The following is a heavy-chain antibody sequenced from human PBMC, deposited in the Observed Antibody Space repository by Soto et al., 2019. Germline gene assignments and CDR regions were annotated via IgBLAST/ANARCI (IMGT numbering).Heavy chain of an antibody. CDR1: GGTFSSYA. J-gene: IGHJ6*02. Sequence: SVKVSCKASGGTFSSYAISWVRQAPGQGLEWMGGIIPIFGTANYAQKFQGRVTITADESTSTAYMELSSLRSEDTAVYYCARAAYSSSWENLPYYYYYGMDVWGQGTTVTVSS. D-gene: IGHD6-13*01. V-gene: IGHV1-69*13. CDR3: ARAAYSSSWENLPYYYYYGMDV. CDR2: IIPIFGTA.